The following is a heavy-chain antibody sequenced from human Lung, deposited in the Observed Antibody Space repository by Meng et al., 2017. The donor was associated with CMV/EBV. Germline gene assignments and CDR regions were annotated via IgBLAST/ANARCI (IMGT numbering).Heavy chain of an antibody. CDR2: VYYSGGT. Sequence: SETLSLXCTVSGGSIGSYYWSWIRQAPGKGLEWIGLVYYSGGTDYNPSVKSRVTISIDTSKSQFSLKVRSVTAADTAVYYCARGSGQWLHDYEFWGQGSLVTVSS. CDR1: GGSIGSYY. D-gene: IGHD6-19*01. CDR3: ARGSGQWLHDYEF. V-gene: IGHV4-59*01. J-gene: IGHJ4*02.